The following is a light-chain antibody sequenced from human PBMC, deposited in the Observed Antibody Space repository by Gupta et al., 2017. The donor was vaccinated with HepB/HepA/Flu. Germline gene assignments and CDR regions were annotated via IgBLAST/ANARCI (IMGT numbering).Light chain of an antibody. Sequence: QSALTPPPPASGSPAQSVTISCTGTSSDVGGYNSVSWYQQHPGEAPRLMIYEVTKRPSGVPDRFSGSKSGNTASLTVSGLQAEDEADYYCTSYAGNDRGVFGGGTKLTVL. J-gene: IGLJ3*02. CDR3: TSYAGNDRGV. CDR1: SSDVGGYNS. V-gene: IGLV2-8*01. CDR2: EVT.